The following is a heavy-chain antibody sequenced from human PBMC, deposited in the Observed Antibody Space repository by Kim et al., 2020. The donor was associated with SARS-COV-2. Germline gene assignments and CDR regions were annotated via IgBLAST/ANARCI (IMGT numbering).Heavy chain of an antibody. CDR1: GFTFSSYA. Sequence: GGSLRLSCAASGFTFSSYAMSWVRQAPGKGLEWVSAISGSGGSTYYADSVKGRFTISRDNSKNTLYLQMNSLRAEDTAVYYCAKAMVRGVIIGEKTPIDYWGQGTLVTVSS. CDR3: AKAMVRGVIIGEKTPIDY. J-gene: IGHJ4*02. D-gene: IGHD3-10*01. CDR2: ISGSGGST. V-gene: IGHV3-23*01.